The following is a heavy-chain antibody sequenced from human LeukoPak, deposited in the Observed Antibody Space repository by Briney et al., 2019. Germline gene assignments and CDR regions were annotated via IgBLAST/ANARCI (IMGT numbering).Heavy chain of an antibody. CDR3: ARLRLVDYYGMDV. V-gene: IGHV4-34*01. CDR1: GGSFSGYY. D-gene: IGHD3-9*01. J-gene: IGHJ6*02. Sequence: SEALSLTCAVYGGSFSGYYWSWIRQPPGKGLEWIGEINHSGSTNYNPSLKSRVTISVDTSKNQFSLKLSSVTAADTAVYYCARLRLVDYYGMDVWGQGTTVTVSS. CDR2: INHSGST.